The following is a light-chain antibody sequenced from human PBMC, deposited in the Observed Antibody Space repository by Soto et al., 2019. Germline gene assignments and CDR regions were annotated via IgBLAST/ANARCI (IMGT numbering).Light chain of an antibody. J-gene: IGKJ1*01. Sequence: EVGMKQSPATLSVSPGERATLSCRASQSVSSNLAWYQQKPGQAPRLLIYGASTRATGIPARFSGSGSGTEFTLTISSLQSEDFAVYYCQQYNNWPWTFGQGSNVDIK. V-gene: IGKV3-15*01. CDR3: QQYNNWPWT. CDR1: QSVSSN. CDR2: GAS.